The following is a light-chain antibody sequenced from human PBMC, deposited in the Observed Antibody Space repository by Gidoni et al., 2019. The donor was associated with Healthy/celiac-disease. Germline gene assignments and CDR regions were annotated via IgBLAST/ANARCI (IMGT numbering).Light chain of an antibody. CDR3: QAWDSSTRNVV. J-gene: IGLJ2*01. CDR1: KLGDKY. Sequence: SYELTQPPSVSVSPGQTASITCSGDKLGDKYACWYQQQPGQSPVLVIYQDSKRPSGIPERFSSSNSGNTATLTISGTQAMDEADYYCQAWDSSTRNVVFGGGTKLTVL. CDR2: QDS. V-gene: IGLV3-1*01.